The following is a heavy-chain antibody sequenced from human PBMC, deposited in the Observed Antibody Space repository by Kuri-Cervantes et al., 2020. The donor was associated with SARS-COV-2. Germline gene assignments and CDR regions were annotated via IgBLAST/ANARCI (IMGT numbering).Heavy chain of an antibody. D-gene: IGHD7-27*01. Sequence: LRLSCTVSGGSISSGSYYWSWIRQPAGKGLEWIGYIYTSGSTNYNPPLKSRVTISVDTSKNQFSLKLSSVTAADTAVYYCARETGEGWFDPWGQGTLVTVSS. CDR2: IYTSGST. CDR3: ARETGEGWFDP. V-gene: IGHV4-61*09. CDR1: GGSISSGSYY. J-gene: IGHJ5*02.